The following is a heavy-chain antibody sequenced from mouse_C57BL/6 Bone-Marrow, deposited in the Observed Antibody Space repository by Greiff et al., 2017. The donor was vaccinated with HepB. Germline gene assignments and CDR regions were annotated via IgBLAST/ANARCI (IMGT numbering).Heavy chain of an antibody. Sequence: VQLKESGAELVRPGASVKLSCTASGFNIKDDYMHWVKQRPEQGLEWIGWIDPENGDTEYASKFQGKATITADTSSNTAYLQLSSLTSEDTAVYYCTRFITTVVATRDAMDYWGQGTSVTVSS. D-gene: IGHD1-1*01. CDR1: GFNIKDDY. CDR3: TRFITTVVATRDAMDY. J-gene: IGHJ4*01. V-gene: IGHV14-4*01. CDR2: IDPENGDT.